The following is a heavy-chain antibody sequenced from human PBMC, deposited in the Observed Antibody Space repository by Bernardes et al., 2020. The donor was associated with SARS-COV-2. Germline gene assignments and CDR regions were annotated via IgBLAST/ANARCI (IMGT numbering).Heavy chain of an antibody. Sequence: GGSLRLSCAASGFTFRNYAMTWARQAPGKGLEWVSAVSGSGGGTYYADSVKGRFTISRDNSKNTVYLQMNSLRAEDTAVYYCAKDGPDVGASSWVCFQHWGQGTLVTVSS. CDR2: VSGSGGGT. CDR3: AKDGPDVGASSWVCFQH. V-gene: IGHV3-23*01. J-gene: IGHJ1*01. CDR1: GFTFRNYA. D-gene: IGHD1-26*01.